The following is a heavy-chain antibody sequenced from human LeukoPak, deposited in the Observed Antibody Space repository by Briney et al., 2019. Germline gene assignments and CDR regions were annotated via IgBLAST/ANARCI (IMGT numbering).Heavy chain of an antibody. V-gene: IGHV3-23*01. CDR1: GFTFSSYA. Sequence: GGSLRLSCAASGFTFSSYAMSWVRQAPGKGLEWVSAISGSGDSTYHGDSVKGRFTISRDNSKNTLYLQMNSLRAEDTAVYYCAKTRPLDSSSWSHGDYWGQGTLVTVSS. CDR3: AKTRPLDSSSWSHGDY. D-gene: IGHD6-13*01. J-gene: IGHJ4*02. CDR2: ISGSGDST.